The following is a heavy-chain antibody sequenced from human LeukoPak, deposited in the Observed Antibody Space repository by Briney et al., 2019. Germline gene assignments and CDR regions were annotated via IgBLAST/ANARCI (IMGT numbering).Heavy chain of an antibody. V-gene: IGHV4-34*01. CDR1: GGSFSVYY. J-gene: IGHJ6*02. CDR3: ARGLLRYFDWLRYYYYGMDV. Sequence: SETLSLTFAVYGGSFSVYYWSWIRQPPGKGLEWIGEIIHDGITNYNPSLKSRVTISVDTSKNQFSLKLSSVTAADTAEYYCARGLLRYFDWLRYYYYGMDVWGQGTTVTVSS. CDR2: IIHDGIT. D-gene: IGHD3-9*01.